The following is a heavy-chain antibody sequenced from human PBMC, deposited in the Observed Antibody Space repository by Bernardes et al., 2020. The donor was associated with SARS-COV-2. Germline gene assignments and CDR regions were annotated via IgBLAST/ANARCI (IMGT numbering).Heavy chain of an antibody. J-gene: IGHJ4*02. CDR2: IYNSGRT. CDR3: ARAWDY. CDR1: GGSFSGYN. Sequence: SETLSLTRAVYGGSFSGYNWNWIRQPPGKGLEWIGEIYNSGRTRYNPSLTGRVTVSVDTSKSQFSLKLTSLTAADTAVYYCARAWDYWGQGTRVTVSS. V-gene: IGHV4-34*01.